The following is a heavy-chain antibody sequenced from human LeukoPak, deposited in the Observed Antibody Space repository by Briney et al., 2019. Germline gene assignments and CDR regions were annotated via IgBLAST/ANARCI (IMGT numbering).Heavy chain of an antibody. J-gene: IGHJ4*02. Sequence: PGGSLRLSCVASGFTFSAYAMNWVRLAPGKGLEWVSPFKTNSGQVYYAESVRGRFTISRDNSKNTVYLQMSSLRAEDTALYYCARSIPDYTRFDYWGQGALVTVSP. CDR3: ARSIPDYTRFDY. CDR2: FKTNSGQV. CDR1: GFTFSAYA. D-gene: IGHD2-2*02. V-gene: IGHV3-23*01.